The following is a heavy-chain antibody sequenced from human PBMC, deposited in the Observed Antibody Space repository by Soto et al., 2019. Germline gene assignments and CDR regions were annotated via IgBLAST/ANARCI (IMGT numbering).Heavy chain of an antibody. CDR2: MNPNSGNT. Sequence: QVQLVQSGAEVKKPGASVKVSCKASGYTFTSYDINWVRQATGQGLEWMGWMNPNSGNTGYAQKFQGRVTMTRNTSISTAYIELSSLRPEDKAVYSCASGLGNYDMLPGPLGAGYGMDVWGQGTTVTVSS. CDR1: GYTFTSYD. D-gene: IGHD3-9*01. J-gene: IGHJ6*02. V-gene: IGHV1-8*01. CDR3: ASGLGNYDMLPGPLGAGYGMDV.